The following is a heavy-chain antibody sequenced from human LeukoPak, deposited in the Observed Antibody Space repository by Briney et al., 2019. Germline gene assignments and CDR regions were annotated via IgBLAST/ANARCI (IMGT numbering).Heavy chain of an antibody. CDR1: GGSISSYY. CDR2: IYYSGST. V-gene: IGHV4-59*01. CDR3: ARVNQLGSYYYYGMDV. D-gene: IGHD2-2*01. J-gene: IGHJ6*02. Sequence: PSETLSLTCTVSGGSISSYYWSWIRQPPGKGLEWIGDIYYSGSTNYNPSLKSRVTISVDTSKNQFSLKLSSVTAADTAVYYCARVNQLGSYYYYGMDVWGQGTTVTVSS.